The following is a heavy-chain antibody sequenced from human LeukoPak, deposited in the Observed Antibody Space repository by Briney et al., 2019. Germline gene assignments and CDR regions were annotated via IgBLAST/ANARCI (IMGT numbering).Heavy chain of an antibody. CDR2: ISYDGSNK. V-gene: IGHV3-30*18. CDR1: GFTFSSYG. CDR3: AKDKGYGAYYFDY. J-gene: IGHJ4*02. D-gene: IGHD4-17*01. Sequence: PGRSLRLSCAASGFTFSSYGMHLVRQAPGKGLEWVAVISYDGSNKYYADSVKGRFTISRDNSKNTLYLQMNSLRAEDTAVYYCAKDKGYGAYYFDYWGQGTLVTVSS.